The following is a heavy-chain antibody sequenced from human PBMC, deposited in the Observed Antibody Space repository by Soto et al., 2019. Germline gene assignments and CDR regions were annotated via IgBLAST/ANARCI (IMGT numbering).Heavy chain of an antibody. D-gene: IGHD3-22*01. J-gene: IGHJ4*02. V-gene: IGHV3-23*01. Sequence: GGSLRLSCAASGFTFSSYAMSWVRQAPGKGLEWVSAISGSGGSTYYADSVKGRFTISRDNSKNTLYLQMNSLRAEDTAVYYCAKTKRSYYYDSSGYYYEMEYFDYWGQGTLVTVSS. CDR3: AKTKRSYYYDSSGYYYEMEYFDY. CDR1: GFTFSSYA. CDR2: ISGSGGST.